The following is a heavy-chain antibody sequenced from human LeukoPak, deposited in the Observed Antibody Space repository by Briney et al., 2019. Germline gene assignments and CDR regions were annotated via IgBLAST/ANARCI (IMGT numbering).Heavy chain of an antibody. V-gene: IGHV3-33*06. CDR3: AKDGAPYLAYCGGDCYPNWFDP. CDR1: GFTFSSYG. D-gene: IGHD2-21*02. J-gene: IGHJ5*02. Sequence: PGGSLRLSCAASGFTFSSYGMHWVRQAPGKGLEWVAVIWYDGSNKYYADSVKGRFTISRDNSKYTLYLQMNSVRAEDTAVYYCAKDGAPYLAYCGGDCYPNWFDPWGQGTLVTVSS. CDR2: IWYDGSNK.